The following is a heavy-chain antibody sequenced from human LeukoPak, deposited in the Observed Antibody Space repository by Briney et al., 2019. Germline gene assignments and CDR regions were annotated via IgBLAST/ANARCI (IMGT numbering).Heavy chain of an antibody. CDR1: GYTFTSYG. V-gene: IGHV1-18*01. CDR2: ISAYNGNT. J-gene: IGHJ4*02. CDR3: AKDYYDRGFFDY. Sequence: ASVKVSCKASGYTFTSYGISWVRQAPGQGLEWMGWISAYNGNTNYAQKLQGRVTMTTDTSTSTAYMELSRLKSDDTAVYYCAKDYYDRGFFDYWGQGTLVTVSS. D-gene: IGHD3-22*01.